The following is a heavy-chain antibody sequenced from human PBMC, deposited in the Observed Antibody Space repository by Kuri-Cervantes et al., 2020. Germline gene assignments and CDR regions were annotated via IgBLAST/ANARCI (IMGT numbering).Heavy chain of an antibody. D-gene: IGHD3-3*01. CDR3: ARTFWSGYSNWFDP. Sequence: ESLKISCTASGGSISSYYWSWIRQPPGKGLEWSGYIYYSGSTNYNPSLKSRVTISVDTSKNQFSLKPSSVTAADTAVYYCARTFWSGYSNWFDPWGQGTLVTVSS. CDR1: GGSISSYY. V-gene: IGHV4-59*12. CDR2: IYYSGST. J-gene: IGHJ5*02.